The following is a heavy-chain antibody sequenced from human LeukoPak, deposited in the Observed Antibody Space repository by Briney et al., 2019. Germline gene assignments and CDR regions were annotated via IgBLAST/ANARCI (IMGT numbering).Heavy chain of an antibody. CDR1: GYTFTGYY. CDR3: ARGAAAAGLGFDP. D-gene: IGHD6-13*01. V-gene: IGHV1-2*02. J-gene: IGHJ5*02. Sequence: GASVKVSCKASGYTFTGYYMHWVRQAPGQGLEWMGWINPNSGGTNYAQKFQGRVTMTRDTSISTAYMELSRLRSDDTAVYYCARGAAAAGLGFDPWGQGTLVTVSS. CDR2: INPNSGGT.